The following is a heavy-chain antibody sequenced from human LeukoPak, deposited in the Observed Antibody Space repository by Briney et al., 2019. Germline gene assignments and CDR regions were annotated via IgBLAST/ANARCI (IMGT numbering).Heavy chain of an antibody. V-gene: IGHV1-24*01. CDR3: ATGANYYTQGLFDH. CDR2: FDPEDGET. J-gene: IGHJ4*02. CDR1: GYTLTELS. D-gene: IGHD3-10*01. Sequence: APVKVSCKDSGYTLTELSMQWVRQAPGKGLEWMAGFDPEDGETIYAQKFQGRVTMTEDTSTDTAYMELSSLRSEDTAVYYCATGANYYTQGLFDHWGQGNLVTVSS.